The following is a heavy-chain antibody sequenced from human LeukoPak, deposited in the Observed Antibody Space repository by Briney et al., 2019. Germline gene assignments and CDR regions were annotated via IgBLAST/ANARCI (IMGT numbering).Heavy chain of an antibody. CDR2: IYPGDSDT. Sequence: GESLKISCKGSGYSFTSYWIGWVRQMPGKGLEWMGIIYPGDSDTRYSPSFQGQVTISADKSISTAYLQWSSLKASDTAMYYCARRVVVPAARGWLWDAFDIWGQGTMVTVSS. CDR1: GYSFTSYW. CDR3: ARRVVVPAARGWLWDAFDI. V-gene: IGHV5-51*01. J-gene: IGHJ3*02. D-gene: IGHD2-2*01.